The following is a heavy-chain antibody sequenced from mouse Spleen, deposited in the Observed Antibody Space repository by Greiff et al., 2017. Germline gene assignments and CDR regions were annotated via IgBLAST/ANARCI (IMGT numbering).Heavy chain of an antibody. CDR2: INPYNGGT. Sequence: EVQLQQSGPVLVKPGASVKMSCKASGYTFTDYYMNWVKQSHGKSLEWIGVINPYNGGTSYNQKFKGKATLTVDKSSSTAYMELNSLTSEDSAVYYCARSRKANWDSFAYWGQGTLVTVSA. V-gene: IGHV1-19*01. CDR3: ARSRKANWDSFAY. D-gene: IGHD4-1*01. CDR1: GYTFTDYY. J-gene: IGHJ3*01.